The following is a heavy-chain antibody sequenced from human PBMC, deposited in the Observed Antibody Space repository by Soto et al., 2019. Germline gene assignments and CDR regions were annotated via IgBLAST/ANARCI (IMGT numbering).Heavy chain of an antibody. CDR2: IYCSGST. D-gene: IGHD4-17*01. J-gene: IGHJ6*03. CDR1: GGSISSYY. CDR3: VRLPPTVTPGRNFYFYMDV. V-gene: IGHV4-59*08. Sequence: TSETLSLTCTVSGGSISSYYWSWIRQPPGKGLEWIGYIYCSGSTNYNPSLNSRVSISLDTSRNQFSLQLTSVAAADTSVYYCVRLPPTVTPGRNFYFYMDVWGKGTTVTVSS.